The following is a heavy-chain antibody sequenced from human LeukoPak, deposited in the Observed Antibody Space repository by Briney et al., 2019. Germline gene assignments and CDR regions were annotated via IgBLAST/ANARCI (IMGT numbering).Heavy chain of an antibody. J-gene: IGHJ6*03. CDR3: ARIAAAYNYYYYYMDV. CDR1: GGSISSSSYY. D-gene: IGHD6-13*01. V-gene: IGHV4-39*07. CDR2: IYYSGST. Sequence: SETLSLTCTVSGGSISSSSYYWGWIRQPPGKGLEWIGSIYYSGSTYYNPSLKSRVTISVDTSKNQFSLKLSSVTAADTAVYYCARIAAAYNYYYYYMDVWGKGTTVTISS.